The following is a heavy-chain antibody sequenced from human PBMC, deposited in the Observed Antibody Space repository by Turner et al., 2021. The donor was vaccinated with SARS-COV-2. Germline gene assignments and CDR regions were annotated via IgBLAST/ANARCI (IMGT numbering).Heavy chain of an antibody. V-gene: IGHV3-23*01. D-gene: IGHD3-10*01. CDR3: AKDRNTYYYGSALDY. Sequence: EVQLLESGGGLVQPGRSLRLSCAASGFSFSRYVMSWVRQAPGKGLKWVSAISGSGDNTYYADSVKGRFTISRDNSKNTLYLQMNSLRDDDTAVYYCAKDRNTYYYGSALDYWGQGTLVTVSS. J-gene: IGHJ4*02. CDR2: ISGSGDNT. CDR1: GFSFSRYV.